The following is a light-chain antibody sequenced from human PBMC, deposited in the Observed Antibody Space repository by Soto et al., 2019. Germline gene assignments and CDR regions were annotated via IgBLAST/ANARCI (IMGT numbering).Light chain of an antibody. J-gene: IGKJ1*01. V-gene: IGKV3-20*01. CDR2: GTS. CDR1: QSVSSNN. CDR3: QQYGSSRT. Sequence: EIVLTQSPGTLSLSPGERATLSCRASQSVSSNNLAWYQQKPGQAPRLLIYGTSTRATGIPDRFSGSGSGTDFTLIISRLEPEDFAVYYCQQYGSSRTVGQGTKVDIK.